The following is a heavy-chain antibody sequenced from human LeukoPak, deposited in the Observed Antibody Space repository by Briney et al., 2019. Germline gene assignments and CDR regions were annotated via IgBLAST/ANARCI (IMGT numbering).Heavy chain of an antibody. CDR3: ARVPNSGSFFFDY. Sequence: SETLSLTCTVSGGSISSYYWSWIRQPPGKGLEWIGYIYYSGSTNYNPSLKSRLTISVDTSKNQFSLKLSSVTAADTAVYYCARVPNSGSFFFDYWGQGTLVTVSS. V-gene: IGHV4-59*01. CDR1: GGSISSYY. J-gene: IGHJ4*02. CDR2: IYYSGST. D-gene: IGHD1-26*01.